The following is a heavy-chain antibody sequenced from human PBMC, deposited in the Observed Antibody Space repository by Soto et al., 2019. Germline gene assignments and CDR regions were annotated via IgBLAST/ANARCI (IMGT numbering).Heavy chain of an antibody. CDR3: ARVMVRGVIKIYYYYYGMDV. Sequence: EVQLVESGGGLVKPGGSLRLSCAASGFTFSSYSMNWVRQAPGKGLEWVSSISSSSSYKYYADSVKGRFTISRDNAKNSLYLQMNSLRAEDTAVYYCARVMVRGVIKIYYYYYGMDVWGQGTTVTVSS. V-gene: IGHV3-21*01. D-gene: IGHD3-10*01. CDR1: GFTFSSYS. J-gene: IGHJ6*02. CDR2: ISSSSSYK.